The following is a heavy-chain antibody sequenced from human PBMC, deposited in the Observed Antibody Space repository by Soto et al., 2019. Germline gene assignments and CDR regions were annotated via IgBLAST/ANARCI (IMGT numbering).Heavy chain of an antibody. Sequence: EVQLLESGGGLVQPGGSLRLSCAASGFTVSSYAMNWVRQAPGKGLEWVSAISGSGVITYYADSVKGRFTISRDNSKNTLYLQMNSLRAEDTAVYYCSKVARMTTVTQVLAWGQGTLVTVSS. CDR3: SKVARMTTVTQVLA. CDR2: ISGSGVIT. D-gene: IGHD4-17*01. J-gene: IGHJ5*02. CDR1: GFTVSSYA. V-gene: IGHV3-23*01.